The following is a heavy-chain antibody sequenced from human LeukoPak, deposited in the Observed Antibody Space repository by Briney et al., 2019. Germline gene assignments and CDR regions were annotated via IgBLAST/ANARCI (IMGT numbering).Heavy chain of an antibody. CDR2: IVPIFGTE. Sequence: GSSVKVSCKASGGTFSSYAVSWVRQAPGQGLEWMGGIVPIFGTEDYAQNFQDRVTITMDESASTAYMDLSSLRSDDTAVYYCARGTVTDNWFDPWGQGTLVTVSS. CDR1: GGTFSSYA. J-gene: IGHJ5*02. CDR3: ARGTVTDNWFDP. D-gene: IGHD4-11*01. V-gene: IGHV1-69*05.